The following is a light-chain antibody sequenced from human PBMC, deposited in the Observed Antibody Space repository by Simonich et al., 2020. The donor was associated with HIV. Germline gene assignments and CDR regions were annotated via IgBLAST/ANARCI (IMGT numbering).Light chain of an antibody. V-gene: IGLV2-14*01. CDR3: SSYTSSSTLV. Sequence: QSALTQPASVSGSPGQSITISCTGTSSDVGGYNYVSWYQQHPGKAPKLMIYDVSKRPAGVSNRFSGSKSCNTASLTISGLQAEDEADYYCSSYTSSSTLVFGGGTKLTVV. CDR2: DVS. CDR1: SSDVGGYNY. J-gene: IGLJ3*02.